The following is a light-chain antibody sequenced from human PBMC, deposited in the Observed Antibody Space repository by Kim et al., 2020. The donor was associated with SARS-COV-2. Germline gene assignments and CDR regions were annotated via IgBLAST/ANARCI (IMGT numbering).Light chain of an antibody. Sequence: AWGQTCGITCQGDSLRVYYAVWYQQKPGQTPRLVIYGNTNRPSGNPDRFSGSSSGTAASLTITGTQAEDEADYYCDSRDTTGMQVLFGGGAKLTVL. V-gene: IGLV3-19*01. CDR3: DSRDTTGMQVL. CDR1: SLRVYY. J-gene: IGLJ2*01. CDR2: GNT.